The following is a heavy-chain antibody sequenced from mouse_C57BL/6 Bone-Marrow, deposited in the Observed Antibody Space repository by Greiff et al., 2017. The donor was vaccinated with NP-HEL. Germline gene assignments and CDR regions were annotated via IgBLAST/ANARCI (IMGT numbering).Heavy chain of an antibody. V-gene: IGHV1-4*01. CDR2: INPSSGYT. J-gene: IGHJ2*01. Sequence: VKLMESGAELARPGASVKMSCKASGYTFTSYTMHWVKQRPGQGLEWIGYINPSSGYTKYNQKFKDKATLTADKSYSTAYMQLSSLTSEVSAVYYCAIRITTVVAPFYYWRQGTTLTVSS. CDR3: AIRITTVVAPFYY. CDR1: GYTFTSYT. D-gene: IGHD1-1*01.